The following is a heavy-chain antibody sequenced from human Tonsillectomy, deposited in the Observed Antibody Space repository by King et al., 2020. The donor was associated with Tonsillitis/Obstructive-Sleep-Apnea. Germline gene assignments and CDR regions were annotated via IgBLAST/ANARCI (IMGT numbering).Heavy chain of an antibody. CDR1: GYSFTSYW. V-gene: IGHV5-10-1*03. CDR2: IDPTDSYT. J-gene: IGHJ4*01. CDR3: ARQGAYKHGTTPIDY. D-gene: IGHD5-18*01. Sequence: QLVQSGAEVKKPGESLRISCKGSGYSFTSYWITWVRQMPGKGLEWMGRIDPTDSYTNYSPSFQGHVTISADKSISTAYLQWSSLKASDTAIYYCARQGAYKHGTTPIDYWGQGTLGTGSS.